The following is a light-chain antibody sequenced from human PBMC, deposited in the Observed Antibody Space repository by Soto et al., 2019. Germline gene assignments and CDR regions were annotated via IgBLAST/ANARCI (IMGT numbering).Light chain of an antibody. J-gene: IGKJ1*01. CDR1: EDISNY. V-gene: IGKV1-27*01. CDR3: QNYNRAPWT. CDR2: GAS. Sequence: DMQMTQSPSSLSASVGDRVTITSRASEDISNYLAWYQQKPGKVPKLLIYGASTLQSGVPSRFSGSGSGTDFTLTISSLQTEDVATYYCQNYNRAPWTFGQGTKVESK.